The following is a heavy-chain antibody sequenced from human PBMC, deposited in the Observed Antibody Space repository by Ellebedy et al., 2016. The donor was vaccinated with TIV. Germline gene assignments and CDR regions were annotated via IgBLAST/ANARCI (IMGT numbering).Heavy chain of an antibody. Sequence: SVTVSCXASGVTSSTYTINWVRQAPGQGLEWMGGIIPRLHIPAYAQRFQGRVTITADESTSTAYMEQSSLRPEDSAIYYCATESIRDASMVGGTFDYWGQGTLVTVSS. V-gene: IGHV1-69*10. D-gene: IGHD4/OR15-4a*01. J-gene: IGHJ4*02. CDR3: ATESIRDASMVGGTFDY. CDR2: IIPRLHIP. CDR1: GVTSSTYT.